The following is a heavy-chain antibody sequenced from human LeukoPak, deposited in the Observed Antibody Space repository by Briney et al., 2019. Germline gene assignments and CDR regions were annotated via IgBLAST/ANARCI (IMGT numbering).Heavy chain of an antibody. J-gene: IGHJ3*02. D-gene: IGHD4-17*01. CDR2: ISGYNGNT. Sequence: GASVKVSCKASGYTFTSYGISWVRQAPGQGLEWMGWISGYNGNTNYAQKVQGRVTMTTDTSTNTAYMELRSLRSDDTAVYYCARSRPSFSASGDYGAFDIWGQGTMVTVSS. CDR3: ARSRPSFSASGDYGAFDI. CDR1: GYTFTSYG. V-gene: IGHV1-18*01.